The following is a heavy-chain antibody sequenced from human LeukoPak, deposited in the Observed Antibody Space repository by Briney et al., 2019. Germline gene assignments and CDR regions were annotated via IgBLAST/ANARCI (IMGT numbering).Heavy chain of an antibody. V-gene: IGHV3-74*01. J-gene: IGHJ4*02. CDR2: INFDGTTT. D-gene: IGHD6-6*01. CDR3: ARVLREYSSSSGDY. CDR1: GFIFSTYW. Sequence: GGSLRLSCAASGFIFSTYWMHWVRHAPGKGRVWGSTINFDGTTTSYADSVKGRFTISRDNAKNTLYLQMNSLRAEDTAVYFCARVLREYSSSSGDYWGQGSLVTVSS.